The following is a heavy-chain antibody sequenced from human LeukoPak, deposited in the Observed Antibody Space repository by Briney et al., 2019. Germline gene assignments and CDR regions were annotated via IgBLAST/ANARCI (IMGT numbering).Heavy chain of an antibody. Sequence: ASVKVSCKASGYTFTTYGMNWVRQAPGQGLEWMGWINTNTGNPTYGQGFTGRFVFSLDTSVSTTYLEISSLKAEDTAVYYCARLYSSSWAGLDYWGQGTLVTVSS. V-gene: IGHV7-4-1*02. CDR2: INTNTGNP. CDR3: ARLYSSSWAGLDY. D-gene: IGHD6-13*01. CDR1: GYTFTTYG. J-gene: IGHJ4*02.